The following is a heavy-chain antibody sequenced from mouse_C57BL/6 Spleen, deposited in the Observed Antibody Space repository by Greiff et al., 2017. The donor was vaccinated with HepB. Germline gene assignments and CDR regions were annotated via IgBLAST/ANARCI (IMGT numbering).Heavy chain of an antibody. J-gene: IGHJ3*01. D-gene: IGHD1-1*01. CDR1: GYAFSSYW. CDR3: ARGRDYYGPGFAY. Sequence: VQLQESGAELVKPGASVKISCKASGYAFSSYWMNWVKQRPGKGLEWIGQIYPGDGDTNYNGKFKGKATLTADKSSSTAYMQLSSLTSEDSAVYFCARGRDYYGPGFAYWGQGTLVTVSA. V-gene: IGHV1-80*01. CDR2: IYPGDGDT.